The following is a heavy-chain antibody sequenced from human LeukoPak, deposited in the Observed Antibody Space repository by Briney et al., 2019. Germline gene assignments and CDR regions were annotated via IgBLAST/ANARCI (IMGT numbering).Heavy chain of an antibody. V-gene: IGHV3-66*02. D-gene: IGHD3-22*01. CDR1: GFTVSSNY. CDR3: ARAYYYDSRGAFDI. J-gene: IGHJ3*02. Sequence: GGSLRLSCAASGFTVSSNYMSWVRQAPGKGLEWVSSIYSGGSIYYADSVKGRFTISRDISKNMSYLQMNSLRAEDTAVYYCARAYYYDSRGAFDIWGQGTMVTVSS. CDR2: IYSGGSI.